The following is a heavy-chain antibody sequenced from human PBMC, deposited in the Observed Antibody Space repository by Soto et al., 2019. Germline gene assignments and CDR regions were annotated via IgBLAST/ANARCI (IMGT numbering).Heavy chain of an antibody. CDR2: IYYSGST. CDR3: ARDVCSGGSCYQPNWYFDL. D-gene: IGHD2-15*01. V-gene: IGHV4-59*01. J-gene: IGHJ2*01. Sequence: SETLSLTCTVSGGSISSYYWSWIRQPPGKGLEWIGYIYYSGSTNYNPSLKSRVTISVDTSKNQFSLKLSSVTAADTAVYYCARDVCSGGSCYQPNWYFDLWGRGTLVTVSS. CDR1: GGSISSYY.